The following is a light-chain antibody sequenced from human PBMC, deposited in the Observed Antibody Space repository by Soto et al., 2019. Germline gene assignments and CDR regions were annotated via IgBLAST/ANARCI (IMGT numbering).Light chain of an antibody. CDR3: QQYSSSRT. J-gene: IGKJ1*01. CDR1: QSVSSNH. CDR2: GGS. V-gene: IGKV3-20*01. Sequence: DIVLTQSPGTLSLSRGERATLSCRASQSVSSNHLAWYQQKPGQAPRLLIYGGSSRATGIPVRFSGSGSETDFTLTITRLEPEDFAVYYCQQYSSSRTFGQGTKVDTK.